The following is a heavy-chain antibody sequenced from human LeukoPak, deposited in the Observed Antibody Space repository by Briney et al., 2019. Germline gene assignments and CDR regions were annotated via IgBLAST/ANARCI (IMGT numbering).Heavy chain of an antibody. CDR2: IYYSGST. CDR3: ARSLGAAWNRYYFDY. V-gene: IGHV4-59*01. D-gene: IGHD1-26*01. J-gene: IGHJ4*02. Sequence: SETLSLTCTVSGGSISSYYWSWIRQPPGKGLEWIGYIYYSGSTNYNPSLKSRVTISVDTSKNQFSLKLSSVTAADTAVYYCARSLGAAWNRYYFDYWGQGTLVTVSS. CDR1: GGSISSYY.